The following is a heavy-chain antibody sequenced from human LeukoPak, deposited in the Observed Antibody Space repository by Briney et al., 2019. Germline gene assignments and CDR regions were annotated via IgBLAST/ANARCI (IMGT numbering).Heavy chain of an antibody. CDR2: ISSSSSYI. CDR3: ARVARALRFGEGVFDY. D-gene: IGHD3-10*01. V-gene: IGHV3-21*01. CDR1: GFTFSSYS. J-gene: IGHJ4*02. Sequence: GGSLRLSCAASGFTFSSYSMNWVRQAPGKGLEWVSSISSSSSYIYYADSVKGRFTISRDNAKNSLYLQMNSLRAEDTAAYYCARVARALRFGEGVFDYWGQGTLVTVSS.